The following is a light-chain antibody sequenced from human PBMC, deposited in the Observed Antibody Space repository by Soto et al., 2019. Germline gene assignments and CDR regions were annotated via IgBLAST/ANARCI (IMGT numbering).Light chain of an antibody. V-gene: IGLV6-57*02. CDR3: QSYDSTNRV. CDR2: EDN. Sequence: NFMLTQAHSVSESPGKTVTISCTGSSGSIASNCVQWYQQRPGSAPTTVIYEDNQRPSGVPGRFSGSIDSSSNSASLTISGLKTEDEADYYCQSYDSTNRVFGGGTKLTVL. J-gene: IGLJ3*02. CDR1: SGSIASNC.